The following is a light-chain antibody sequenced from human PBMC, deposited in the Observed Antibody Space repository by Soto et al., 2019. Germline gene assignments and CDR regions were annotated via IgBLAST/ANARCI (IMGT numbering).Light chain of an antibody. V-gene: IGLV2-11*01. Sequence: QSALTQPRSVSGSPGQSVTISCTGTYSDIGSYNDVSWYQHHPAKAPRLMIFDVSRRPSGVPDRFSGSKSGNTASLTISGLQTEDEADYYCCSYVRAYRLMIFGEGTKLTVL. CDR1: YSDIGSYND. J-gene: IGLJ2*01. CDR2: DVS. CDR3: CSYVRAYRLMI.